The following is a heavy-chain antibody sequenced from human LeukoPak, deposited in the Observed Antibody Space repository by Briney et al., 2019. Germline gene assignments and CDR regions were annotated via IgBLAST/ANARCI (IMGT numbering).Heavy chain of an antibody. CDR2: IYYSGST. CDR1: GGSISSSSYY. J-gene: IGHJ6*02. D-gene: IGHD6-6*01. CDR3: ARHLRASIAALYYYYGMDV. V-gene: IGHV4-39*01. Sequence: SEPLSLTCTVSGGSISSSSYYWGWIRQPPGKGLEWIGSIYYSGSTYYNPSLKSRVTISVDTSKNQFTLKLSSVTAADTAVYYCARHLRASIAALYYYYGMDVWGQGTTVTVSS.